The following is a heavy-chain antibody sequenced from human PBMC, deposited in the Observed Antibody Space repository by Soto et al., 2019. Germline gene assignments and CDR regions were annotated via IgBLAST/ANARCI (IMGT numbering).Heavy chain of an antibody. CDR1: GGSISSGGYY. D-gene: IGHD4-17*01. J-gene: IGHJ4*02. CDR3: ARDDLVGGYGDYVDY. V-gene: IGHV4-31*03. Sequence: QVQLQESGPGLVKPSQTLSLTCTVSGGSISSGGYYWSWIRQHPGKGLEWIGYIYYSGSTYYNPSLKSRVTISLDTSKNQFSLKLSSVTAADTAVYYCARDDLVGGYGDYVDYWGQGTLVTVSS. CDR2: IYYSGST.